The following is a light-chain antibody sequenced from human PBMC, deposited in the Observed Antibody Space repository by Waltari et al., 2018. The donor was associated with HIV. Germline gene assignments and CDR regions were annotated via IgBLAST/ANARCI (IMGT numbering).Light chain of an antibody. CDR1: SSDVGAYDS. Sequence: QSALTQPRSVSGSPGQSVTISCTGSSSDVGAYDSVSWYQHHPGRAPTFFVYDVTRRPSGVPDRFSGSKSGNTASLTISGLQAEDEADYYCCSSAGTYNYVFGTGTKVTVL. CDR2: DVT. V-gene: IGLV2-11*01. J-gene: IGLJ1*01. CDR3: CSSAGTYNYV.